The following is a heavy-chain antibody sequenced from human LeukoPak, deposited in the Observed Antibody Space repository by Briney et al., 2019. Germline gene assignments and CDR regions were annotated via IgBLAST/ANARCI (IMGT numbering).Heavy chain of an antibody. V-gene: IGHV3-72*01. CDR3: ARSIPSRGLYYFDY. CDR1: AFTFSDHY. CDR2: TRNKANSFAT. J-gene: IGHJ4*02. D-gene: IGHD2-21*01. Sequence: GGSLRLSCAASAFTFSDHYMDWVRQAPEKGLEWVGRTRNKANSFATEYAASVKGRFTISRDDSKNSLYLQMNSLKTEDTAVYYCARSIPSRGLYYFDYWGQGTLVTVSS.